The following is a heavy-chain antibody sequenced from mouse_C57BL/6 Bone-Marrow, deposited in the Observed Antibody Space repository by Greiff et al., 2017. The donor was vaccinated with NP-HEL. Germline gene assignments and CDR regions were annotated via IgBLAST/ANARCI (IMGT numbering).Heavy chain of an antibody. CDR2: ISYSGST. CDR3: ARRGTYDYGRPYAMDY. V-gene: IGHV3-1*01. J-gene: IGHJ4*01. Sequence: DVKLQESGPGMVKPSQSLSLTCTVTGYSITSGYDWHWIRHFPGNKLEWMGYISYSGSTNYNPSLKSRISITHDTSKNHFFLKLNSVTTEDTATYYCARRGTYDYGRPYAMDYWGQGTSVTVSS. CDR1: GYSITSGYD. D-gene: IGHD2-4*01.